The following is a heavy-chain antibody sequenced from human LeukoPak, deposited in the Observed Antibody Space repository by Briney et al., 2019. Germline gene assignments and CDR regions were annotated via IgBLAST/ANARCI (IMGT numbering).Heavy chain of an antibody. CDR2: ISAYNGNT. CDR1: GYTFTGYY. V-gene: IGHV1-18*04. Sequence: ASVKVSCKASGYTFTGYYMHWVRQAPGQGLEWMGWISAYNGNTNYAQKFQDRFTMTTDTSTSTAYMELRSLRSDDTAVYYCGRARYQPLLGDYWGQGTLVTVSS. D-gene: IGHD2-2*01. CDR3: GRARYQPLLGDY. J-gene: IGHJ4*02.